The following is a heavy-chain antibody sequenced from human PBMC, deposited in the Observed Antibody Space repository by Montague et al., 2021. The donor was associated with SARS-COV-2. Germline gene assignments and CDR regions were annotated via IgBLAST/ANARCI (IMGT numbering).Heavy chain of an antibody. V-gene: IGHV3-11*05. CDR2: ISSSSYT. Sequence: SLRLSCAASGFTFSDYYMGWIRQAPGKGLEWVSYISSSSYTYYADSVKGRFTISRDNAKNSLYLHMNTLRAEDTAVYYCARDLRRQWLFGLYAPGDHDAFDIWGQGTMVTVSS. CDR1: GFTFSDYY. CDR3: ARDLRRQWLFGLYAPGDHDAFDI. D-gene: IGHD6-19*01. J-gene: IGHJ3*02.